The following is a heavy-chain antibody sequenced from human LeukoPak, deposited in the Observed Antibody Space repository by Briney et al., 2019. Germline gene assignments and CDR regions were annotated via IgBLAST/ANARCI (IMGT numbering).Heavy chain of an antibody. V-gene: IGHV3-23*01. CDR3: AKLTYGSGSPHTKGSRWFGT. CDR2: ITGSGGRT. D-gene: IGHD3-10*01. J-gene: IGHJ5*02. Sequence: GGSLRLSCAASGFTFSSYAMSWVRQAPGKGLELVSVITGSGGRTYNADSVKGRFTISTDNSKNTFYLQRNILRAEDTAVYYRAKLTYGSGSPHTKGSRWFGTWGQGTLVTVSS. CDR1: GFTFSSYA.